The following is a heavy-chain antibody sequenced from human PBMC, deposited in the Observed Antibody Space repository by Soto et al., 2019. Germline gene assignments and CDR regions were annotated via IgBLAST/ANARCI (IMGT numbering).Heavy chain of an antibody. CDR1: GGTFSSYA. J-gene: IGHJ6*04. CDR3: ARAGFIAAAANQDYYYYGMDV. V-gene: IGHV1-69*01. Sequence: QVPLVQSGAEVKKPGSSVKVSCKASGGTFSSYAISWVRQAPGQGLEWMGGIIPIFGTANYAQKFQGRVTITADESTSTAYMELSSLRSEDTAVYYCARAGFIAAAANQDYYYYGMDVWGKGTTVTVSS. CDR2: IIPIFGTA. D-gene: IGHD6-13*01.